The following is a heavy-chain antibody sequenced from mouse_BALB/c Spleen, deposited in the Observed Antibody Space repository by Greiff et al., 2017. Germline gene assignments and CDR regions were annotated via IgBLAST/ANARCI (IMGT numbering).Heavy chain of an antibody. V-gene: IGHV5-17*02. CDR1: GFTFSSFG. CDR2: ISSGSSTI. D-gene: IGHD2-1*01. J-gene: IGHJ3*01. CDR3: ARSSFYYPFAY. Sequence: DVMLVESGGGLVQPGGSRKLSCAASGFTFSSFGMHWVRQAPEKGLEWVAYISSGSSTIYYADTVKGRFTISRDNPKNTLFLQMTSLRSEDTAMYYCARSSFYYPFAYWGQGTLVTVSA.